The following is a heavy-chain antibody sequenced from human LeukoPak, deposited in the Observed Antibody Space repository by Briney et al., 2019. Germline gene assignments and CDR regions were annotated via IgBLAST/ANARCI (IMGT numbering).Heavy chain of an antibody. Sequence: GGSLRLSCAASGFTFSSYAMSWVRQAPGKGLEWVSTISGSGGSTYYADSVKGRFTISRDNSKNTLYLQMNGLRAEDTALYSCAKDYCSGGSCYSGLDYWGQGALVTVSS. CDR2: ISGSGGST. CDR1: GFTFSSYA. J-gene: IGHJ4*02. V-gene: IGHV3-23*01. CDR3: AKDYCSGGSCYSGLDY. D-gene: IGHD2-15*01.